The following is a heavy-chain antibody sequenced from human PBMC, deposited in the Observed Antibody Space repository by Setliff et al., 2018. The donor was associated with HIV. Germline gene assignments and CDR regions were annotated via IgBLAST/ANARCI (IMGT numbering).Heavy chain of an antibody. V-gene: IGHV3-48*03. CDR3: ARDQWGYSYGYYYYYYMDV. CDR2: IGGHGSII. J-gene: IGHJ6*03. D-gene: IGHD5-18*01. CDR1: GLIFSSYE. Sequence: PGGSLRLSCAASGLIFSSYEMNWVRQAPGKGLEWISFIGGHGSIIHSADSVKGRFTISRDNSKNTLYLQMNSLRAEDTAVYYCARDQWGYSYGYYYYYYMDVWGKGTTVTVSS.